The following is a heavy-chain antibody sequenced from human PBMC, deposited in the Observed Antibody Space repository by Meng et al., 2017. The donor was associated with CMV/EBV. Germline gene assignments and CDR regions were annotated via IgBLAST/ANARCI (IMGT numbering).Heavy chain of an antibody. D-gene: IGHD3-3*01. J-gene: IGHJ6*02. V-gene: IGHV4-34*01. CDR2: INHSGST. CDR3: ARVFPRRSDYYYYYYGMDV. Sequence: SETLSLTCAVYGGSFSGYYWSWIRQPPGKGLEWIGEINHSGSTNYNPSLKSRVTISVDTSKNQFSLKLSSVTAADTAVYYCARVFPRRSDYYYYYYGMDVWGQWTTVTVSS. CDR1: GGSFSGYY.